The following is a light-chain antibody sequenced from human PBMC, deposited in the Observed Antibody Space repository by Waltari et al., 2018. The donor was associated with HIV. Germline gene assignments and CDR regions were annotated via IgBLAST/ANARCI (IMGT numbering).Light chain of an antibody. V-gene: IGLV1-40*01. CDR2: GNS. CDR3: QSYDSSLSGSYV. CDR1: SSNIGAGYD. J-gene: IGLJ1*01. Sequence: QSVLTQPPSVSGAPGQRVTISCTGSSSNIGAGYDVHWYQQLPGTAPKLLIYGNSKRPSGVPDRFSGSKSGTSASLASTGLQAEDEADYYCQSYDSSLSGSYVFGTGTKVTVL.